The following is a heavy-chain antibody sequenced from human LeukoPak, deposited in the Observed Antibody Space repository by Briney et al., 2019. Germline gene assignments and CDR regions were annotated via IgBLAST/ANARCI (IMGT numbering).Heavy chain of an antibody. Sequence: GGSLRLSCVASGFTFSNYWMSWVRQAPGKGLEWVANIKQDGSEKYYVDSVKGRFTISRDNAKNSLSLQMNSLRGEDTAVYYCASRAHFWSGPGGWGQGTLVTVSS. CDR3: ASRAHFWSGPGG. CDR2: IKQDGSEK. J-gene: IGHJ4*02. D-gene: IGHD3-3*02. CDR1: GFTFSNYW. V-gene: IGHV3-7*01.